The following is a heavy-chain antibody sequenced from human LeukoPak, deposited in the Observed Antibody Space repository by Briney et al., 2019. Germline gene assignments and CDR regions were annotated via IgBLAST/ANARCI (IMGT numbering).Heavy chain of an antibody. J-gene: IGHJ5*02. CDR3: ACSTYYDFWSGYYFYP. V-gene: IGHV1-69*02. D-gene: IGHD3-3*01. CDR2: IIPILGIA. CDR1: GGTFSSYT. Sequence: SVKVSCKASGGTFSSYTISWVRQAPGQGLEWMGRIIPILGIANYAQKFRGRVTITADKSTSTAYMELSSLRSEDTAVYYCACSTYYDFWSGYYFYPWGQGTLVTVSS.